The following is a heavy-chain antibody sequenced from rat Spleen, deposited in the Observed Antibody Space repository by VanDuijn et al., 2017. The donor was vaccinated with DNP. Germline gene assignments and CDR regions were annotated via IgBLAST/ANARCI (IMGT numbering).Heavy chain of an antibody. CDR2: IIYDGSST. D-gene: IGHD1-10*01. V-gene: IGHV5-17*01. CDR1: GFTFSDYA. CDR3: ARHNNFYGVDA. J-gene: IGHJ1*01. Sequence: EVQLVESGGGLVQPGNSLKLSCAASGFTFSDYAMAWVRQSPKKGLEWVATIIYDGSSTYFRDSVKGRFTFSRNNAEGTLYLQMDSLRSEDTATYYCARHNNFYGVDAWGQGTMVTVSS.